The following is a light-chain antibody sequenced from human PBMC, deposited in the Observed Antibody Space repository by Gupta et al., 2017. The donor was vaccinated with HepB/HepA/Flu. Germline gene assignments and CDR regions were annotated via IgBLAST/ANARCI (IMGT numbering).Light chain of an antibody. CDR1: SNNVGNQG. CDR3: SAWDSSLSAEV. CDR2: RNN. Sequence: HAGRTQPPSVSTCMTHTATLTCTGNSNNVGNQGAAWLQQHQGHPPKPLSYRNNNRPSGISERLSASRSGNTASLTITGLQPEDEADDDCSAWDSSLSAEVFGGGTKLTVL. J-gene: IGLJ3*02. V-gene: IGLV10-54*01.